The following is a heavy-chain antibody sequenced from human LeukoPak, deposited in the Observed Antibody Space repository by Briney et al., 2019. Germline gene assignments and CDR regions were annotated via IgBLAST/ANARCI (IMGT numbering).Heavy chain of an antibody. CDR2: IYAGDSDT. V-gene: IGHV5-51*01. CDR1: GYFFSNYW. J-gene: IGHJ3*02. D-gene: IGHD6-6*01. Sequence: GESLEISCKAFGYFFSNYWIGWVRQMPGKGLEWMGIIYAGDSDTRYSPSFQGQVTISVDKSITTAYLQWNSLKASDSAIYCARHSTSRSSDAFDIWGQGTLVIVSS. CDR3: ARHSTSRSSDAFDI.